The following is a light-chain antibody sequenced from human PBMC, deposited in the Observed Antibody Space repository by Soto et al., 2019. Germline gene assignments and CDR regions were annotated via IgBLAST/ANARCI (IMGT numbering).Light chain of an antibody. V-gene: IGKV1-27*01. Sequence: DIQMTQSPSSLSASVGDRVTITCRASQGISNYVAWYQQKPGKVPKLLIYAASTLQSGVPSRFSGSGSGTDFTLTISSLQSEDVATYYCQKYNSAPRIFTFGPGTKVDIK. CDR1: QGISNY. J-gene: IGKJ3*01. CDR2: AAS. CDR3: QKYNSAPRIFT.